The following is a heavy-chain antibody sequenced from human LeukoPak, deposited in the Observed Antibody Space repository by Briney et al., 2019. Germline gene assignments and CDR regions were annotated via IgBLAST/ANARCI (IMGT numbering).Heavy chain of an antibody. CDR1: GYTFTSYA. V-gene: IGHV1-3*01. CDR3: ARGSGSGSYPEV. D-gene: IGHD3-10*01. CDR2: INAGNGNT. J-gene: IGHJ4*02. Sequence: ASVKVSCKASGYTFTSYAMHWVRQAPGQRLEWMGWINAGNGNTKYSQKFQGRVTITRDTSASTAYMELSSLRSEDTAVYYCARGSGSGSYPEVWGQGTLVTVSS.